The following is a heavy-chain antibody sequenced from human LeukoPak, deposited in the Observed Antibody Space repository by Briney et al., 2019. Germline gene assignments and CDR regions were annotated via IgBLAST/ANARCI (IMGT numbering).Heavy chain of an antibody. Sequence: GGSLRLSCAASGFTFSNAWMSWVRQAPGKGLEWAGRIKSKTDGGTTDYAAPVKGRFTISRDDSKNTLYLQMNSLKTEDTAVYYCTTDWPLLWFGELLQKGRVDYWGQGTLVTVSS. D-gene: IGHD3-10*01. J-gene: IGHJ4*02. CDR1: GFTFSNAW. CDR2: IKSKTDGGTT. V-gene: IGHV3-15*01. CDR3: TTDWPLLWFGELLQKGRVDY.